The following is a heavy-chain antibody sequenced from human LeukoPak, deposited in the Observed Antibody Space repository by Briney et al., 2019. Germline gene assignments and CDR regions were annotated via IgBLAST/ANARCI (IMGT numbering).Heavy chain of an antibody. CDR2: ISSSSSYI. D-gene: IGHD3-10*01. J-gene: IGHJ4*02. CDR1: GFTFSSYS. Sequence: GGSLRLSCAASGFTFSSYSMNWVRQAPGKGLEWVSSISSSSSYIYYADSAKGRFTISRDNAKNSLYLQMNSLRAEDTAVYYCARGSMVRGVIGGWGQGTLVTVSS. V-gene: IGHV3-21*01. CDR3: ARGSMVRGVIGG.